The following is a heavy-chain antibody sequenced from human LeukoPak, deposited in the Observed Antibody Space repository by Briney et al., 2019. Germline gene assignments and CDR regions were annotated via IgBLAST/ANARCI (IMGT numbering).Heavy chain of an antibody. CDR2: INPSRNTT. D-gene: IGHD6-13*01. J-gene: IGHJ4*02. CDR1: GYSFINYY. Sequence: GASVKVSCKTFGYSFINYYIHWVRQAPGEGLEWMGVINPSRNTTNYIQRFQGRVTITRDTSTATAYMELSSLRSEDTALYYCARGRAAPGTGLENYWGQGTLVAVSS. V-gene: IGHV1-46*01. CDR3: ARGRAAPGTGLENY.